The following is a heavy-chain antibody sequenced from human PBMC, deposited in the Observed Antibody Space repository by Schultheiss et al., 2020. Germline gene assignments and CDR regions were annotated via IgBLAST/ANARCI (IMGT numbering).Heavy chain of an antibody. V-gene: IGHV1-18*01. Sequence: ASVKVSCKASGYTFTSYGISWVRQAPGQGLEWMGWISAYNGNTNYAQKLQGRVTMTTDTSTSTAYMELRSLRSDDTAVYYCARVGDYGDPYNWFDPWGQGTLVTVSS. CDR2: ISAYNGNT. D-gene: IGHD4-17*01. CDR3: ARVGDYGDPYNWFDP. J-gene: IGHJ5*02. CDR1: GYTFTSYG.